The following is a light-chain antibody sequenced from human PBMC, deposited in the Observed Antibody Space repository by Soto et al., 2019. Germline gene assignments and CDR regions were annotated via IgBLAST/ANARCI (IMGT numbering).Light chain of an antibody. V-gene: IGKV1-8*01. J-gene: IGKJ1*01. CDR3: QQYNSYSQGT. CDR2: ATS. Sequence: AIRMTQSPSSLSASAGDKVTITCRAIQGISSYLAWFQQKPGRPPKLLMSATSTMQSDVTSRFSGSGAGTDFTLTIGCLQSEDFATYYCQQYNSYSQGTFGPGTMLEIK. CDR1: QGISSY.